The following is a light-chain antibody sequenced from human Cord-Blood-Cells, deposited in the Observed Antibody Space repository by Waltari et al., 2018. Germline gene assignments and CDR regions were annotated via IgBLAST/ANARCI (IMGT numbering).Light chain of an antibody. CDR1: QSISSY. Sequence: DIQMTQSPSSLSASVGDRVTITCRASQSISSYLNWYQQKPGRAPKLLIYAASSLQSGVPSRFSDSGSGTDFTLTTSRLQPEEFSTYYGQQSYSTPLTFGGGTKLQIK. CDR3: QQSYSTPLT. V-gene: IGKV1-39*01. CDR2: AAS. J-gene: IGKJ4*01.